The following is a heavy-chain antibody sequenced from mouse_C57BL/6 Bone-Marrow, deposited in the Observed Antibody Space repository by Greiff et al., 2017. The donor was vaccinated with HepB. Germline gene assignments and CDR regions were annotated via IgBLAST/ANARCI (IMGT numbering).Heavy chain of an antibody. CDR3: TIHWYFDV. CDR2: IDPENGDT. Sequence: EVQLQQSGAELVRPGASVKLSCTASGFNIKDDYMHWVKQRPEQGLEWIGWIDPENGDTEYASKFQGKATITADTSSNTAYLQLSSLTSEDTAVYYCTIHWYFDVWGTGTTVTVSS. V-gene: IGHV14-4*01. J-gene: IGHJ1*03. CDR1: GFNIKDDY.